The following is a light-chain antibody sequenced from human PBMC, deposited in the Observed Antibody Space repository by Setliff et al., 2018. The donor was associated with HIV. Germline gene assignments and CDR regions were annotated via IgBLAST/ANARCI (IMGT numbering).Light chain of an antibody. V-gene: IGLV2-14*03. CDR2: EVS. CDR1: RSDVGGYNS. J-gene: IGLJ1*01. Sequence: QSALTQPASVSGSPGQSITISCTGTRSDVGGYNSVSWYQQHPGKVPKVLIYEVSNRPSGVSNRFSGSKSGNTASLTISGLQADDEADYYCSSYTTTSTTVFGTGTK. CDR3: SSYTTTSTTV.